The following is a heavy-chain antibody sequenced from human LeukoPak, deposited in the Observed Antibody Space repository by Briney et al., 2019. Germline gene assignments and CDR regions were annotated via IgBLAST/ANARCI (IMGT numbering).Heavy chain of an antibody. J-gene: IGHJ4*02. D-gene: IGHD2-2*01. V-gene: IGHV3-53*05. Sequence: GSLRLSCAASGFTVSSNYMSWVRQAPGKGLEWVSVIYSGGSTYYADSVKGRFTISRDNSKNTLYLQMNSLRAEDTAVYYCARGLPAAHFDYWGQGTLVTVSS. CDR3: ARGLPAAHFDY. CDR2: IYSGGST. CDR1: GFTVSSNY.